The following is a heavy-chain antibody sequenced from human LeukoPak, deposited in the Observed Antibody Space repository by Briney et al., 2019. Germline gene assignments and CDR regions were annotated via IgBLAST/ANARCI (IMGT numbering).Heavy chain of an antibody. CDR1: GFTFSSYG. V-gene: IGHV3-30*18. Sequence: PGGSLRLSCAASGFTFSSYGMHWVRQAPGKGLEWVAVTSYDGSKKFYADSVKGRFTISRDNSKNTLYLQMNSLRVEDTAVYYCAKPYYYGSGTPSYFDYWGQGTLVTVSS. CDR2: TSYDGSKK. D-gene: IGHD3-10*01. CDR3: AKPYYYGSGTPSYFDY. J-gene: IGHJ4*02.